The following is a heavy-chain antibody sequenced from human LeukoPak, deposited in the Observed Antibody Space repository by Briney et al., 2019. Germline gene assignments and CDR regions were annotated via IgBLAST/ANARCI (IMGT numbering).Heavy chain of an antibody. CDR1: GFSFTNTW. J-gene: IGHJ3*02. CDR2: VKGKADVGTT. Sequence: PGGALRLSCEASGFSFTNTWMSWVRQAPGKGLEWVGRVKGKADVGTTDYAAPVQGRFTISRDDSKNTLSLQMNSLKTEDTAVYYCATEGGSGSYYGDDAFDMWGQGTMVT. CDR3: ATEGGSGSYYGDDAFDM. V-gene: IGHV3-15*01. D-gene: IGHD3-10*01.